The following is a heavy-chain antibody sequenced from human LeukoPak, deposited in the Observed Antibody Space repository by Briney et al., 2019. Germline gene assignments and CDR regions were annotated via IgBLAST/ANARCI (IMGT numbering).Heavy chain of an antibody. V-gene: IGHV3-30*18. D-gene: IGHD2-15*01. Sequence: GGSLRLSCAASGFTFSNYGIHWVRQAPGKGLEWVAVISYDGNNKYYADSVKGRFTVSRDNSKNTLFLQMNSLRAEDTAVYYCAKGVDYCSGGSCPADYWGPGTLVTVSS. CDR1: GFTFSNYG. CDR3: AKGVDYCSGGSCPADY. J-gene: IGHJ4*02. CDR2: ISYDGNNK.